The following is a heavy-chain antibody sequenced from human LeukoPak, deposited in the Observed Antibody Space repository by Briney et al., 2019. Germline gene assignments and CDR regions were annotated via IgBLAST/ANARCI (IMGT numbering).Heavy chain of an antibody. CDR3: AREPAGFYDILTGYYGYFDY. Sequence: ASVKVSCKASGYTFTSHDINWVRQATGQGLEWMGWMNPNSGNTGYAQKFQGRVTMTRDMSTSTVYMELSSLRSEDTAVYYCAREPAGFYDILTGYYGYFDYWGQGTLVTVSS. D-gene: IGHD3-9*01. V-gene: IGHV1-8*02. CDR1: GYTFTSHD. CDR2: MNPNSGNT. J-gene: IGHJ4*02.